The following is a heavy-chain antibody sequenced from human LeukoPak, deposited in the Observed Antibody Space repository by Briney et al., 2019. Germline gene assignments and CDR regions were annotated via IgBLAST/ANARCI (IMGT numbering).Heavy chain of an antibody. CDR3: ARDKLERHYYYYYYMDV. D-gene: IGHD1-1*01. J-gene: IGHJ6*03. CDR1: GYTFTSYG. Sequence: ASVKVSCKASGYTFTSYGTSWVRQAPGQGLEWMGWISAYNGNTNYAQKLQGRVTMTTDTSTSTAYMELRSLRSDDTAVYYCARDKLERHYYYYYYMDVWGKGTTVTVSS. V-gene: IGHV1-18*01. CDR2: ISAYNGNT.